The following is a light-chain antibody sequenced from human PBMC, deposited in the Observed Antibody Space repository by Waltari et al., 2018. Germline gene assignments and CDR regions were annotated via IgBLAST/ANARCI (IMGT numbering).Light chain of an antibody. CDR3: QSYDSSLSGVL. J-gene: IGLJ2*01. Sequence: QSVLTQPPSVSGAPGQRVTISCTGSSPNIGAGSGVHWYQQLPGTAPKLLIYGNNNRPSGVPDRFSGSKSGTSASLAITGLQAEDEADYYCQSYDSSLSGVLFGGGTKLTVL. V-gene: IGLV1-40*01. CDR1: SPNIGAGSG. CDR2: GNN.